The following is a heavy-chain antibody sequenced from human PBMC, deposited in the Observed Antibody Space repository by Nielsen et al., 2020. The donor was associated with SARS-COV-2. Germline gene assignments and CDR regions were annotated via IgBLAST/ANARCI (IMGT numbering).Heavy chain of an antibody. CDR1: GGSISRYY. CDR3: ARVKRRRITMIVVVIDAFDI. Sequence: SETLSLTCAISGGSISRYYWTWIRQSQGKVLEWIGYIHHSGSTNYSPSLKSRVHISLDTSQNEFSLKLTSVTAADTAVYYCARVKRRRITMIVVVIDAFDIWGQGTMVTVSS. V-gene: IGHV4-59*01. D-gene: IGHD3-22*01. J-gene: IGHJ3*02. CDR2: IHHSGST.